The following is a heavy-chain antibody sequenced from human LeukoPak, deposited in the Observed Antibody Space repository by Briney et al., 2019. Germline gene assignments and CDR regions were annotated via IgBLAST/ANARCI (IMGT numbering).Heavy chain of an antibody. Sequence: KPGGSLSLSCAASGFTFSDYYMNWIRQAPGKGLEWVSSISSSSSYIYYADSVKGRFTISRDNAKNSLYLQMNSLRAEDTAVYYCARGPYSSSWSDYWGQGTLVTVSS. V-gene: IGHV3-21*01. CDR2: ISSSSSYI. CDR1: GFTFSDYY. CDR3: ARGPYSSSWSDY. J-gene: IGHJ4*02. D-gene: IGHD6-13*01.